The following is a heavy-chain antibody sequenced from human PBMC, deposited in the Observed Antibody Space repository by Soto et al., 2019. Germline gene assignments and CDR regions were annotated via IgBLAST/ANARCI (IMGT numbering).Heavy chain of an antibody. V-gene: IGHV4-30-2*01. D-gene: IGHD4-17*01. CDR3: ARETYGDYVGYFDP. CDR1: GDSISSYY. Sequence: PSETLSLTCAVSGDSISSYYCMWIRQPPGKALEWIGHTYHSGNPYYNPSLKSRVIISVDRFKNQFSLKVRSVTAADTAVYYCARETYGDYVGYFDPWGQGIQVTVSS. CDR2: TYHSGNP. J-gene: IGHJ5*02.